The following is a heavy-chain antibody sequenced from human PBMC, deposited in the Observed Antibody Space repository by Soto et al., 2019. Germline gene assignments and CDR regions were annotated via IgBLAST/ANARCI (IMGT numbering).Heavy chain of an antibody. Sequence: EVQLLESGGDLVQSGGSLRLSCEASGFTFNDFGMSWVRQTPGKALEWVSTLNHDGRNTHYAASVEGRFTISRDNSKNTLYLQMGSLRADDTAIYYCAKDAGNEESLFDYWGPGTLVTVSS. CDR3: AKDAGNEESLFDY. J-gene: IGHJ4*02. V-gene: IGHV3-23*01. CDR2: LNHDGRNT. CDR1: GFTFNDFG.